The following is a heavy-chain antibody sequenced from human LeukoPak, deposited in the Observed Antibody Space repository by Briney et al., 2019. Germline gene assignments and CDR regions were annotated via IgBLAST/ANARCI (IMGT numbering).Heavy chain of an antibody. CDR3: TPEPPHCSGGSCYPPHFDY. J-gene: IGHJ4*02. D-gene: IGHD2-15*01. V-gene: IGHV3-23*01. Sequence: GGSLRLSCAASGFTFSSYAMSWVRQAPGKGLEWVSAISGSGGSTYYTDSVKGRFTISRDNSKNTLYLQMNSLRAEDTAVYYCTPEPPHCSGGSCYPPHFDYWGQGTLVTVSS. CDR1: GFTFSSYA. CDR2: ISGSGGST.